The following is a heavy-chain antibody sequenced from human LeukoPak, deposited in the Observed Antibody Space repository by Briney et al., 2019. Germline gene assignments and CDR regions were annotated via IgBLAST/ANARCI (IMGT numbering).Heavy chain of an antibody. J-gene: IGHJ4*02. Sequence: PGGSLRLSCAASGFTFSTYEMNWVRQAPGKGLEWMAFIRSDGSNKYYADSVKGRFTISRDNSKNTLYLQMNSLRAEDTAVYYCAKGPEVRGVIVILKTGEKGALDYWGQGTLVTVSS. V-gene: IGHV3-30*02. CDR3: AKGPEVRGVIVILKTGEKGALDY. CDR1: GFTFSTYE. CDR2: IRSDGSNK. D-gene: IGHD3-10*01.